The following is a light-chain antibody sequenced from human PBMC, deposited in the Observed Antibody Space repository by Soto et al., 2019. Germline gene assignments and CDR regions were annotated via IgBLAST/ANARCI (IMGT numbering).Light chain of an antibody. Sequence: QSALIQPASVSGSPGQSITISCTGTSSDVGSYNLVSWYQQHPGEAPKLMIYGVNKRPSGVSNRFSGSKSGNTASLTISGLQAEDEADYYCCSYAGISTFYVFGTGTKVTVL. CDR2: GVN. CDR1: SSDVGSYNL. V-gene: IGLV2-23*02. J-gene: IGLJ1*01. CDR3: CSYAGISTFYV.